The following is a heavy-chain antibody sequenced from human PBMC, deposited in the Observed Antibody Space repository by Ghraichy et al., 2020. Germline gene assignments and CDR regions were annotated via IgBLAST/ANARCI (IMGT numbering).Heavy chain of an antibody. CDR1: GGSFSGYY. J-gene: IGHJ4*02. V-gene: IGHV4-34*01. D-gene: IGHD3-22*01. CDR2: INHSGST. CDR3: ARGGYYYDSSGYYMTFDY. Sequence: SETLSLTCAVYGGSFSGYYWSWIRQPPGKGLEWIGEINHSGSTNYNPSLKSRVTISVDTSKNQFSLKLSSVTAADTAVYYCARGGYYYDSSGYYMTFDYWGQGTLVTVSS.